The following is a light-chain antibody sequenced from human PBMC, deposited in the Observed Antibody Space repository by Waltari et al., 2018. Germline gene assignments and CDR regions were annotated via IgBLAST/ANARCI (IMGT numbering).Light chain of an antibody. Sequence: QLVLTQSPSASASLGASVKLTCTLSSGHSSNVIAWHQQQAEKGPRYLMKVNSDGSHSKGDKIPDRFSGSSSGAERYLTISNLQSEDEADYYCQTGGHGTWVVGGGTKLTVL. CDR1: SGHSSNV. V-gene: IGLV4-69*01. CDR3: QTGGHGTWV. CDR2: VNSDGSH. J-gene: IGLJ3*02.